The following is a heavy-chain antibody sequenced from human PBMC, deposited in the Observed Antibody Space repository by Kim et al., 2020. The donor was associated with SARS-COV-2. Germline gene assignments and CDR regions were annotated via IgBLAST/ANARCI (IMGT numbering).Heavy chain of an antibody. CDR1: GFTFSSYS. CDR3: ARERVIYGSGSYYNVFSYYYYGMDV. V-gene: IGHV3-21*01. D-gene: IGHD3-10*01. CDR2: ISSSSSYI. J-gene: IGHJ6*02. Sequence: GGSLRLSCAASGFTFSSYSMNWVRQAPGKGLEWVSSISSSSSYIYYADSVKGRFTISRDNAKNSLYLQMNSLRAEDTAVYYCARERVIYGSGSYYNVFSYYYYGMDVWGQGTTVTVSS.